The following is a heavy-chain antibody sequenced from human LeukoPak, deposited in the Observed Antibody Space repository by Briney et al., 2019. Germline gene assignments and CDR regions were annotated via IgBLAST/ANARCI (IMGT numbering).Heavy chain of an antibody. CDR3: AKSPHSYGRYYYGMDV. V-gene: IGHV3-30*18. J-gene: IGHJ6*02. CDR1: GFTFSSYG. Sequence: GGSLRLSCAASGFTFSSYGMHWVRQAPGKGLEWVAVISYDGSNKYYADSVKGRFTISRDNSKNTLYLQMNSLRAEDTAVYYCAKSPHSYGRYYYGMDVWGQGTTVTVSS. D-gene: IGHD4-17*01. CDR2: ISYDGSNK.